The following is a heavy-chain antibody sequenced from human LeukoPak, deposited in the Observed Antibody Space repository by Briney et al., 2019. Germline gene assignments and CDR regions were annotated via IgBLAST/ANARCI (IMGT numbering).Heavy chain of an antibody. D-gene: IGHD1-1*01. CDR2: ISSSSSTI. J-gene: IGHJ4*02. V-gene: IGHV3-48*04. Sequence: GGSLRLSCAASGFTFSTYSMNWVRQAPGKGLEWVSYISSSSSTIYYADSVKGRFTISRDNAKNSLYLQMNSLRAEDTAVYYCATPPWRRVDYWGQGTLVTVSS. CDR1: GFTFSTYS. CDR3: ATPPWRRVDY.